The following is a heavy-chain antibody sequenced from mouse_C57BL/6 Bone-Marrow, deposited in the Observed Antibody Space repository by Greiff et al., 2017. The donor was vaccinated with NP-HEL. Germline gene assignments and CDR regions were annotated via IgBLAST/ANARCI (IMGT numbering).Heavy chain of an antibody. Sequence: QVQLKESGPGLVQPSQSLSITCTVSGFSLTSYGVHWVRQSPGKGLEWLGVIWSGGSTDYNAAFISRLSISKDNSKSQVFFKMNSLQADDTAIYYCARNSDYDLYYFDYWGQGTTLTVSS. CDR2: IWSGGST. CDR3: ARNSDYDLYYFDY. V-gene: IGHV2-2*01. CDR1: GFSLTSYG. D-gene: IGHD2-4*01. J-gene: IGHJ2*01.